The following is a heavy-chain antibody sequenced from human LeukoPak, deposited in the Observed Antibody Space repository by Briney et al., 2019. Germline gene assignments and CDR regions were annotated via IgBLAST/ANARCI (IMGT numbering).Heavy chain of an antibody. D-gene: IGHD6-13*01. Sequence: GESLKISCKGSGYSFTSYWIGRVRQMPGKGLEWMGVIYRGDSDIRYSPSFQGQVTIAADKSISTPYLQWSSLKASDTAMYYCARRSDLSSSWYFDYWGQGTLVTVSS. CDR2: IYRGDSDI. J-gene: IGHJ4*02. V-gene: IGHV5-51*01. CDR3: ARRSDLSSSWYFDY. CDR1: GYSFTSYW.